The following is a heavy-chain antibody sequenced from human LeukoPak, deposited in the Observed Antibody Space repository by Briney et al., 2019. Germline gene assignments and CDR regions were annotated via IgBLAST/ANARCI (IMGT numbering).Heavy chain of an antibody. V-gene: IGHV3-33*01. CDR2: IWYDGSNK. D-gene: IGHD5-12*01. CDR3: ARGWLNYYYGMDV. CDR1: GFTFSSYG. Sequence: GGSLRLSCAASGFTFSSYGIHWVRQAPGKGLEWVAVIWYDGSNKYYADSVKCRFTISRDNSKNTLYLQMNSLRAEDTAVYYCARGWLNYYYGMDVWGQGTTVTVSS. J-gene: IGHJ6*02.